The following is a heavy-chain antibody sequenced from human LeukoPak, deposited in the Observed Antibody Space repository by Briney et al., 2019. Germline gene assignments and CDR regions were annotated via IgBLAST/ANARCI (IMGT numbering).Heavy chain of an antibody. CDR1: GFTFSSYS. J-gene: IGHJ4*02. CDR3: ASSPYCSSTSCLDY. CDR2: ISSSSSYI. D-gene: IGHD2-2*01. V-gene: IGHV3-21*01. Sequence: PGGSLRLSCAASGFTFSSYSINWVRQAPGKGLEWVSSISSSSSYIYYADSVKGRFTISRDNAKNSLYLQMNSLRAEDTAVYYCASSPYCSSTSCLDYWGQGTLVTVSS.